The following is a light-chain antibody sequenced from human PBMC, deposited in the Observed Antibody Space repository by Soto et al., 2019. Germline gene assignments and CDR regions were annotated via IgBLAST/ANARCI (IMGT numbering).Light chain of an antibody. CDR3: QQRSNWLT. Sequence: ETVLTQSPATLSLSPGDRATLSCRASQSVGKYFAWYQQKPGQAPRLLISDASNRATGIPARFSGSGSGTDFTLTISSLEPEDFAVYYCQQRSNWLTFGGGTKVEIK. J-gene: IGKJ4*01. CDR2: DAS. V-gene: IGKV3-11*01. CDR1: QSVGKY.